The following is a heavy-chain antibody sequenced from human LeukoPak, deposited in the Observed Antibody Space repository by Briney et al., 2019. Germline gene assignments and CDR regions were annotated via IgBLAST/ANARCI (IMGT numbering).Heavy chain of an antibody. Sequence: ASVKVSCKASGYTSTSYGISWVRQAPGQGLEWMGWISAYNGNTNYAQKLQGRVTMTRDTSTSTVYMELSSLRSEDTAVYYCARDCGDSSGYCAEYFQHWGQGTLVTVSS. CDR3: ARDCGDSSGYCAEYFQH. CDR1: GYTSTSYG. D-gene: IGHD3-22*01. CDR2: ISAYNGNT. J-gene: IGHJ1*01. V-gene: IGHV1-18*01.